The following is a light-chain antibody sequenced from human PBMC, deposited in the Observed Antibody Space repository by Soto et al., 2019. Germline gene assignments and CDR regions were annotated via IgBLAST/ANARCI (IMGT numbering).Light chain of an antibody. Sequence: DIQMTQSPSSLSASVGDRVTITCQASQAISNYLNWYQQKPGKAPKLLIYDASNLETGVPSRFSGSGSGTDFTFTISSLQPEDIATYYCQQYDNPWTFGQGTKVEIK. V-gene: IGKV1-33*01. J-gene: IGKJ1*01. CDR1: QAISNY. CDR3: QQYDNPWT. CDR2: DAS.